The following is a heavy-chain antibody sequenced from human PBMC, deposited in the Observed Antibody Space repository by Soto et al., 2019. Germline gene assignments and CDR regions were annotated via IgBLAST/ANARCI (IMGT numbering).Heavy chain of an antibody. V-gene: IGHV1-69*01. CDR3: ARWADTAIVLIRH. CDR1: GGTFRRYA. J-gene: IGHJ4*02. D-gene: IGHD5-18*01. CDR2: NIPIFGTA. Sequence: QVPLVQSGADVKKPATSVMFSCKAYGGTFRRYAISWVRQPPGQGLEWRGGNIPIFGTANYAQKFHGRVTITADESTSTSDMELSSLSSEDTAVYYCARWADTAIVLIRHWGQGALVAVSS.